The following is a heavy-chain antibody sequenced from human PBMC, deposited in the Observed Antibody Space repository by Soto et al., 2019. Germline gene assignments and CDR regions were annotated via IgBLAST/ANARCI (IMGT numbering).Heavy chain of an antibody. J-gene: IGHJ4*02. V-gene: IGHV3-30*18. CDR3: AKSAHPAVVTLYYFDS. CDR1: GFSFNNYA. CDR2: ISDDGSKK. D-gene: IGHD2-21*02. Sequence: QVQLVESGGGVVQPGRSLRLSCAASGFSFNNYAMHWVRQAPGKGLEWVTLISDDGSKKYFADSVKGRFTVSRDNSNNTLFLQMNSLKTEDTAVYYCAKSAHPAVVTLYYFDSWGQATLVTVSS.